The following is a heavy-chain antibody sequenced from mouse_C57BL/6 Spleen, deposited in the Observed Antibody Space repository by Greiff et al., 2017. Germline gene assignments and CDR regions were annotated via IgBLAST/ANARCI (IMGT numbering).Heavy chain of an antibody. J-gene: IGHJ4*01. CDR1: GYTFTSYW. CDR3: ARDYYGSSYGYAMDY. V-gene: IGHV1-53*01. D-gene: IGHD1-1*01. CDR2: INPSNGGT. Sequence: QVQLQQPGTELVKPGASVKLSCKASGYTFTSYWMHWVKQRPGQGLEWIGNINPSNGGTNYNEKFKSKATLTVDKSSSTAYMQLSSLTAEDAAVYYCARDYYGSSYGYAMDYWGQGTSVTVSS.